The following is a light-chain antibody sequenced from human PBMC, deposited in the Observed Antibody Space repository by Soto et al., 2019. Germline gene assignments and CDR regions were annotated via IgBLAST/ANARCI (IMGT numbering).Light chain of an antibody. J-gene: IGLJ3*02. CDR2: GNS. V-gene: IGLV1-40*01. CDR3: QSYDSSLSGSV. CDR1: SSNIGAGYD. Sequence: QSVLTQPPSVSGAPGQRVSISCTGSSSNIGAGYDVHWYKQLPGTAPKLLIFGNSNRPSGVPDRFNGSKSGTSASLDITGLQAEDEADYYCQSYDSSLSGSVFGGGTKLTVL.